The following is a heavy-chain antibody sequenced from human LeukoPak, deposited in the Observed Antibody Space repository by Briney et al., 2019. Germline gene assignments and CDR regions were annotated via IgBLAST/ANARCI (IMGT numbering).Heavy chain of an antibody. V-gene: IGHV1-69*13. Sequence: SVKVSCKASGGTFSSYAISWVRQAPGQGLEWMGGIIPIFGTANYAQKFQGRVTITADESTSTAYMELSSLRSEDTAVYYCASGEVIRYLYNWFDPWGQGTLATVSS. J-gene: IGHJ5*02. D-gene: IGHD3-9*01. CDR1: GGTFSSYA. CDR2: IIPIFGTA. CDR3: ASGEVIRYLYNWFDP.